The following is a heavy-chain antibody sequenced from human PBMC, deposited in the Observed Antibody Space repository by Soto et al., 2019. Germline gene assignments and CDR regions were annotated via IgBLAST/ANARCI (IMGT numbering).Heavy chain of an antibody. CDR2: IYSGGST. D-gene: IGHD2-2*01. Sequence: GGSLRLSCAASGFTVSSNYMSWVRQAPGKGLEWVSVIYSGGSTYYADSVKGRFTISRDNSKNTLYLQMNSLRAEDTAVYYCARSEGYQLLSTGYYYYGMDVWGQGTTVTVSS. J-gene: IGHJ6*02. CDR3: ARSEGYQLLSTGYYYYGMDV. V-gene: IGHV3-53*01. CDR1: GFTVSSNY.